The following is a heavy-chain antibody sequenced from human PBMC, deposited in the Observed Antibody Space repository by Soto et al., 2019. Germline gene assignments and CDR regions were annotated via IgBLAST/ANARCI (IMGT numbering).Heavy chain of an antibody. D-gene: IGHD2-15*01. V-gene: IGHV1-18*01. CDR1: GYTFTSYG. CDR3: ARDLGRRRGPHSYYRYFDL. Sequence: ASVKVSCKASGYTFTSYGISWVRQAPGQGLEWMGWISAYNGNTNYAQKLQGRVTMTTDTSTSTAYMELRSLRSDDTAVYYCARDLGRRRGPHSYYRYFDLWGHGTLVTVSS. CDR2: ISAYNGNT. J-gene: IGHJ2*01.